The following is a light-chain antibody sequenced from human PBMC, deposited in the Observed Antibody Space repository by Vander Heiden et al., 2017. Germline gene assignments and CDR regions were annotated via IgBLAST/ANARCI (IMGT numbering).Light chain of an antibody. CDR3: QQRSRWPIT. J-gene: IGKJ4*01. CDR2: DAS. CDR1: QSVSSY. V-gene: IGKV3-11*01. Sequence: EIVLTQSPATLSLSPGERASLSCRASQSVSSYLAWYQQKPGQAPRLLIYDASTRATGIPARFSGSGSGTDFTLTISSLEPEDFALYYCQQRSRWPITFGGGTKVEV.